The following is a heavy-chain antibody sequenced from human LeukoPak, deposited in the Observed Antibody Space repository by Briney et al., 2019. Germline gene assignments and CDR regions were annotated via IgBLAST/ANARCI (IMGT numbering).Heavy chain of an antibody. D-gene: IGHD6-19*01. CDR2: ISYDGGNE. Sequence: GGSLRLSCTASGFTFSSYGMYWVRQTPGKGLEWVAIISYDGGNEYYADSVKGRFTISRDNSKNTLYLQMNSLRAEDTAVYYCAKDRGWLAYFDLWGRGTLVTVSS. V-gene: IGHV3-33*06. CDR1: GFTFSSYG. J-gene: IGHJ2*01. CDR3: AKDRGWLAYFDL.